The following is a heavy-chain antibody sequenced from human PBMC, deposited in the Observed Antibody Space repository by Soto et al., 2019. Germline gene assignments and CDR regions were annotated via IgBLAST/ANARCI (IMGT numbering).Heavy chain of an antibody. V-gene: IGHV1-69*06. CDR3: AGTKSDISAYSYWYLGL. CDR2: IIPIFGTA. CDR1: EDTFSNYA. D-gene: IGHD3-22*01. Sequence: QVELVQSGAEVKKPGSSVKVSCQASEDTFSNYAISWVRQAPGQGLEWMGGIIPIFGTANYAQKFQGRVTITAETSANQVTWELSSLRSEDTAVYNCAGTKSDISAYSYWYLGLWGRGTLVTVSS. J-gene: IGHJ2*01.